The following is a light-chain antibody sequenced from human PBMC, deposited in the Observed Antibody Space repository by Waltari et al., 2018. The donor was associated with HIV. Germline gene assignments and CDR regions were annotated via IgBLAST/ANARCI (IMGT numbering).Light chain of an antibody. CDR2: GAS. CDR3: QHYGTSLLT. J-gene: IGKJ4*01. V-gene: IGKV3-20*01. Sequence: DIVLTQSPATLSLSPGERATLSCRASQSVSSYLAWYQQKPGQAPRLLIYGASTRATGIPDRFSGSGSGTDFSLSISRLEPEDFAVYYCQHYGTSLLTFGGGTKVEIK. CDR1: QSVSSY.